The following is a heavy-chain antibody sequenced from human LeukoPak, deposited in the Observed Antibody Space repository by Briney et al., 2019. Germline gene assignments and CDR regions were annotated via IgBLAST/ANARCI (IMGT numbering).Heavy chain of an antibody. CDR2: IYSGGST. CDR3: ARVYRGGNTFDY. D-gene: IGHD4-23*01. CDR1: GFTVSSSY. Sequence: GGSLRLSCAASGFTVSSSYMSWVRQAPGKGLEWVSVIYSGGSTYSADSVKGGFTISRDNSKNMLYLQMNSLRAEDTAVYYCARVYRGGNTFDYWGQGTLVTVSS. J-gene: IGHJ4*02. V-gene: IGHV3-53*01.